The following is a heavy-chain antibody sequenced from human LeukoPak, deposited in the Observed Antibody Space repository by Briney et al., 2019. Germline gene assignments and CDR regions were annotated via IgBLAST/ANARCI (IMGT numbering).Heavy chain of an antibody. D-gene: IGHD3-9*01. CDR2: IYYSGST. Sequence: PSETLSHTCTVSGGSLSSYYWSWIRQPPGKGLEWIGYIYYSGSTNYNPSLKSRVTISVDTSKNQFSLKQSSVTAADTAVYYCARERALRYFDWLPEGWFDPWGQGTLVTVSS. CDR3: ARERALRYFDWLPEGWFDP. V-gene: IGHV4-59*01. J-gene: IGHJ5*02. CDR1: GGSLSSYY.